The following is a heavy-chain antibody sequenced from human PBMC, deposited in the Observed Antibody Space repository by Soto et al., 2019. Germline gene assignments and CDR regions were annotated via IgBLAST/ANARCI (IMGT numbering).Heavy chain of an antibody. CDR1: GGSISSSNW. J-gene: IGHJ4*02. CDR2: IYHSGGT. CDR3: ASIAAAGTNVDS. V-gene: IGHV4-4*02. D-gene: IGHD6-13*01. Sequence: QVQLQESGPGLVKPSGTLSLTCAVSGGSISSSNWWSWVRQPPGKGLEWIGDIYHSGGTNYNRSLKSRMTISVGKSKNQVSVKLSSAPAADTAVDYCASIAAAGTNVDSWGQGTLVTVSS.